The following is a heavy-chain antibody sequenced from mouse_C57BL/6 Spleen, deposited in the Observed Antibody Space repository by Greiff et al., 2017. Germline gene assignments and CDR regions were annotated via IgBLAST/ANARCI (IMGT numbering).Heavy chain of an antibody. Sequence: QVQLQQSGAELVRPGASVKLSCTASGFNIKDYYMHWVKQRPGQGLEWIGKIGPGSGSTYYNEKFKGKATLTADKSSSTAYMQLSSLTSEDSAVYCGARSAFAYWGQGTLVTVSA. D-gene: IGHD3-1*01. CDR1: GFNIKDYY. CDR3: ARSAFAY. CDR2: IGPGSGST. V-gene: IGHV1-77*01. J-gene: IGHJ3*01.